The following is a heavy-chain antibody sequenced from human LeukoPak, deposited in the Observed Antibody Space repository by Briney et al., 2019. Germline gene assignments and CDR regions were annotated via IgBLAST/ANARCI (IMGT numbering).Heavy chain of an antibody. CDR3: TTDWGYSGYDY. Sequence: PGGSLRLSCAAPGFTFSNAWMSWVRQAPGKGLEWVGRIKSKTDGGTTDYAAPVKGRFTISRDDSKNTLYLQMNSLKTEDTAVYYCTTDWGYSGYDYWGQGTLVTVSS. D-gene: IGHD5-12*01. CDR2: IKSKTDGGTT. CDR1: GFTFSNAW. J-gene: IGHJ4*02. V-gene: IGHV3-15*01.